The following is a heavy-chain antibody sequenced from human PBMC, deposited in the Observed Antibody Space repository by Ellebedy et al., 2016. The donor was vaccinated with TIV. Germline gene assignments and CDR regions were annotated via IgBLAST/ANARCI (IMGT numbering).Heavy chain of an antibody. D-gene: IGHD3-9*01. CDR2: ISAYSGTT. Sequence: ASVKVSCKASGYTFTSYGISWVRQAPGQGLEWMGWISAYSGTTNYVQKFQGRVTMTTDTSTSTAYMELRSLRSDDTAVYYCARGGDTLSAYENWFDSWGQGTLVTVSS. J-gene: IGHJ5*01. V-gene: IGHV1-18*04. CDR1: GYTFTSYG. CDR3: ARGGDTLSAYENWFDS.